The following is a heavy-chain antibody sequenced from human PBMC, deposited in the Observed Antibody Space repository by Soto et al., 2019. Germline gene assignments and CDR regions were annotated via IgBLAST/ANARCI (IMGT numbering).Heavy chain of an antibody. Sequence: LSLTCSVSGGSISSSYWSWIRQPPGKGLEWIGYISYSGSTTYNPSLKSRITLSVDTSKNQFSLRVSSVTAADTAVYYCARGHRAMEYYYYYGMDVWGQGTTVTVS. D-gene: IGHD5-18*01. CDR1: GGSISSSY. CDR2: ISYSGST. V-gene: IGHV4-59*13. CDR3: ARGHRAMEYYYYYGMDV. J-gene: IGHJ6*02.